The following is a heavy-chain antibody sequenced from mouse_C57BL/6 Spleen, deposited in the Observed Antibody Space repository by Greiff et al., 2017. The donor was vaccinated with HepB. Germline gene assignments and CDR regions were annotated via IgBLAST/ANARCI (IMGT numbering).Heavy chain of an antibody. CDR1: GFTFSDYG. CDR2: ISSGSSTI. D-gene: IGHD2-3*01. J-gene: IGHJ2*01. CDR3: ARKDGYYYFDY. V-gene: IGHV5-17*01. Sequence: EVHLVESGGGLVKPGGSLKLSCAASGFTFSDYGMHWVRQAPEKGLEWVAYISSGSSTIYYADTVKGRFPISRDNAKNTLFLQMTSLRSEDTAMYYCARKDGYYYFDYWGQGTTLTVSS.